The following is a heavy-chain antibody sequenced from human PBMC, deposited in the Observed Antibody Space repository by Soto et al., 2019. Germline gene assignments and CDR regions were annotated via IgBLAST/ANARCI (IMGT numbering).Heavy chain of an antibody. CDR2: IIPIFGTA. CDR1: GGTFSSYA. D-gene: IGHD1-26*01. J-gene: IGHJ4*02. Sequence: QVQLVQSGAEVKKPGSSVKVSCKASGGTFSSYAISWVRQATGQGLEWMGGIIPIFGTANYAQKFQGRVTITADESTSTAYMELSSLISEDTAVYYCARDTSRWDAPYYFDYWGQGTLVTVSS. CDR3: ARDTSRWDAPYYFDY. V-gene: IGHV1-69*01.